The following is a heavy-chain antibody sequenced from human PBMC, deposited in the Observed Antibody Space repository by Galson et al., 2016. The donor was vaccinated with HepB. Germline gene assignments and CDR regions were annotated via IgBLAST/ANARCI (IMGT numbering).Heavy chain of an antibody. V-gene: IGHV3-74*01. Sequence: SLRLSCAASGFTISRYWMHWVRQTPGKGLVWVSRIAFDGTTTTYADSVKGRFIISRDNAKNTLDLQMNSLRAEETAVYYCVRGGGNYAPYDYWGQGTLVTASS. J-gene: IGHJ4*02. CDR2: IAFDGTTT. CDR3: VRGGGNYAPYDY. CDR1: GFTISRYW. D-gene: IGHD4-11*01.